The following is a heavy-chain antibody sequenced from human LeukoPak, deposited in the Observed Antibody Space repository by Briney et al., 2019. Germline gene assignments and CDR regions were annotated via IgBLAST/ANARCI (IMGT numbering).Heavy chain of an antibody. D-gene: IGHD4-17*01. J-gene: IGHJ4*02. CDR3: ARALDYGDYVSYFDY. Sequence: GESLKISCKGSGYSFTSYWIGWVRQMPGKGLEWMGIIYPGDSDTRYSPSFQGQVTTSADKSISTAYLQWSSLKASDTAMYYCARALDYGDYVSYFDYWGQGTLVTVSS. V-gene: IGHV5-51*01. CDR2: IYPGDSDT. CDR1: GYSFTSYW.